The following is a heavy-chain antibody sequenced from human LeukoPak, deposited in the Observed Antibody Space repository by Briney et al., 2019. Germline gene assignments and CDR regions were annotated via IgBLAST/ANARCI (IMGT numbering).Heavy chain of an antibody. CDR2: LYHSGST. V-gene: IGHV4-30-2*01. CDR3: ARAGSAFDI. J-gene: IGHJ3*02. Sequence: SETLSLTCTVSGGSISSGGYYWSWIRQPPGKGLEWIGYLYHSGSTYYNPSLKSRVTISVNSSKNQFSPKLSSVTAADTAVYYCARAGSAFDIWGQGTMVTVSS. CDR1: GGSISSGGYY.